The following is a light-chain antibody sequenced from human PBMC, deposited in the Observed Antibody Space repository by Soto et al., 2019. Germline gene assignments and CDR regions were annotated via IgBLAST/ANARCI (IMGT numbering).Light chain of an antibody. CDR3: QSYDSSLSGSYV. V-gene: IGLV1-40*01. CDR2: GNS. CDR1: SSNIGADYE. Sequence: QSVLTQPPSVSGAPGQRVTISCTGSSSNIGADYEVHWYQQLPGTVPKLLIYGNSNRPSGVPDRFSGSKSGTSASLAITGLQAEDEADYYGQSYDSSLSGSYVFGTGTKVTVL. J-gene: IGLJ1*01.